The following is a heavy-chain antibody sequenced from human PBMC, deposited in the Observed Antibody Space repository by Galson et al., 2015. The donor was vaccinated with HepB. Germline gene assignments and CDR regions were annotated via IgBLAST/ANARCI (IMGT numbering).Heavy chain of an antibody. CDR3: ARDLDTAMITRNYYNGMDV. Sequence: SVKVSCKASGYTFTNYYIHWVRQAPGQGLEWMGRINPNSGGTNYAQKFQGRVTMTRDTSISTAYMELSRLRSDDTAVYYCARDLDTAMITRNYYNGMDVWGQGTTVTVSS. CDR1: GYTFTNYY. CDR2: INPNSGGT. V-gene: IGHV1-2*06. D-gene: IGHD5-18*01. J-gene: IGHJ6*02.